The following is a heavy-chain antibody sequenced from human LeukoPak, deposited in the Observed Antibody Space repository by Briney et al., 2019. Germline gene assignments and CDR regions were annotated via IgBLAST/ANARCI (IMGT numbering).Heavy chain of an antibody. CDR2: IIPIFGTA. CDR1: GYTFTSYA. J-gene: IGHJ3*02. CDR3: ARDLSSGAFDI. V-gene: IGHV1-69*13. Sequence: SVKVSCKASGYTFTSYAMNWVRQAPGQGLEWMGGIIPIFGTANYAQKFQGRVTITADESTSTAYMELSSLRSEDTAVYYCARDLSSGAFDIWGQGTMVTVSS. D-gene: IGHD6-6*01.